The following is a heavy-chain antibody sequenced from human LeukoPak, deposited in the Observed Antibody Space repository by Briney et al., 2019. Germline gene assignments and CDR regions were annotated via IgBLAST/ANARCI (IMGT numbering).Heavy chain of an antibody. V-gene: IGHV3-21*04. CDR1: GFTFSSYS. J-gene: IGHJ6*03. D-gene: IGHD3-16*02. Sequence: GGSLRLSCAASGFTFSSYSMNWVRQAPGKGLEWVSSISSSSSYIYYADSVKGRFTISRDNAKNSLYLQMNSLRAEDTAVYYCASMITFGGVIVPLSYYMDVWGKGTTVTISS. CDR3: ASMITFGGVIVPLSYYMDV. CDR2: ISSSSSYI.